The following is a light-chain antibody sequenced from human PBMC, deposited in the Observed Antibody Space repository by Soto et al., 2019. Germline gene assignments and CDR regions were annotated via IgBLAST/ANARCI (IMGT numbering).Light chain of an antibody. CDR2: LAS. J-gene: IGKJ4*01. CDR1: QSLLHINGYHY. V-gene: IGKV2-28*01. CDR3: MQGRETPLT. Sequence: IVMTQSPLSLPVTPVEPASISCRSSQSLLHINGYHYLHWYLQKPGQSPQLLISLASNRASGVPDRLSGSGSGTDFTLKISRVEAEDVGVYYCMQGRETPLTFGGGTRVEIK.